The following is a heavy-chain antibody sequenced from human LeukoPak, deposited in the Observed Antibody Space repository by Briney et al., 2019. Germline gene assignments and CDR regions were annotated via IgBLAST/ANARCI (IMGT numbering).Heavy chain of an antibody. Sequence: GESLKISCKGSGYSFTSYWIGWVRQMPGKGLERMGIIYPGDSDTRYSPSFQGQVTISADKSISTAYLQWSSLKASDTAMYYCARRTATTVPYFDYWGQGTLVTVSS. V-gene: IGHV5-51*01. D-gene: IGHD6-25*01. CDR3: ARRTATTVPYFDY. CDR1: GYSFTSYW. CDR2: IYPGDSDT. J-gene: IGHJ4*02.